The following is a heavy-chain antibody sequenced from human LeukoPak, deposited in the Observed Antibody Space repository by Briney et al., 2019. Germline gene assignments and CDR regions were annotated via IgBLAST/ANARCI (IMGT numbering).Heavy chain of an antibody. CDR1: EFTFTSYE. J-gene: IGHJ3*02. CDR2: ISSSGNTI. D-gene: IGHD6-6*01. CDR3: ARGPSIAARYDAFDI. V-gene: IGHV3-48*03. Sequence: PGGSLRLSCAASEFTFTSYELNWVRQAPGKGLEWVSYISSSGNTISYADSMKGRFTISRDNAKNSLYLQVISLRAEDTAVYYCARGPSIAARYDAFDIWGQGTMVTVSS.